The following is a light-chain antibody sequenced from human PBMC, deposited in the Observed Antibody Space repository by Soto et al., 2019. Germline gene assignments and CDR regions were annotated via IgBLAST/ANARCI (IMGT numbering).Light chain of an antibody. Sequence: QSVLTQPASVSGSPGQSITISCSGTPSDIGAYNYVSWYQHLPGKAPKFIIYDVTNRPSGVSSRFSGSKSGTTASLTISGLQAEDEANYYCCSYTISSTLMIFGGGTKLTVL. CDR1: PSDIGAYNY. CDR3: CSYTISSTLMI. CDR2: DVT. V-gene: IGLV2-14*03. J-gene: IGLJ2*01.